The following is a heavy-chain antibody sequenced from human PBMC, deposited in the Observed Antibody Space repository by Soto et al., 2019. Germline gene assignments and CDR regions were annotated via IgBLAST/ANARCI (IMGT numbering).Heavy chain of an antibody. CDR3: AHSYSGYCSGGSCFTFDP. D-gene: IGHD2-15*01. V-gene: IGHV2-5*02. CDR2: IYWDDDK. J-gene: IGHJ5*02. CDR1: GFSLSTSGVG. Sequence: QITLKESGPTLVKPTQTLTLTCTFSGFSLSTSGVGVGWIRQPPGKALEWLALIYWDDDKRYSPSLKSRLTITKDTSKNQVVLTMTNMDPVDTATYYCAHSYSGYCSGGSCFTFDPWGQGTLVTVSS.